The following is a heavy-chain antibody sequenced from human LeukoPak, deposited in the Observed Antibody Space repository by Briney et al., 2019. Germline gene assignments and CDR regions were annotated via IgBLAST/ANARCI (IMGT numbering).Heavy chain of an antibody. CDR2: IYDTGST. Sequence: PSETLSLTCTVSGGSISSHFWIWIRQPPGKGLEWIGYIYDTGSTDYNPSPKGRVTIYVETSNNQFSLKLKHGDDVGTGVYYCARQLRGSHFMDYWGQGTLVTVSS. CDR3: ARQLRGSHFMDY. V-gene: IGHV4-59*08. CDR1: GGSISSHF. J-gene: IGHJ4*02. D-gene: IGHD3-10*01.